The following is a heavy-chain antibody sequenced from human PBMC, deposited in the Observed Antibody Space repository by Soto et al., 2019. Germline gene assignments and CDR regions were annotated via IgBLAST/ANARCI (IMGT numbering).Heavy chain of an antibody. D-gene: IGHD3-10*01. CDR3: ARQRGRVWFGELLPRGHYYYYGMDV. CDR2: IYPGDSDT. Sequence: GESLKISCKGSGYSFTSYWIGWVRQMPGKGLEWMEIIYPGDSDTRYSPSFQGQVTISADKSISTAYLQWSSLKASDTAMYYCARQRGRVWFGELLPRGHYYYYGMDVWGQGTTVTVSS. J-gene: IGHJ6*02. V-gene: IGHV5-51*01. CDR1: GYSFTSYW.